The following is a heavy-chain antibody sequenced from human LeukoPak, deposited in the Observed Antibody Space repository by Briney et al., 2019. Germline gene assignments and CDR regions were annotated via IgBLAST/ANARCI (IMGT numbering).Heavy chain of an antibody. D-gene: IGHD3-22*01. CDR1: GGTFSSYA. J-gene: IGHJ4*02. CDR3: ATPWSRDYYDSSGYDY. Sequence: SVKVSCKASGGTFSSYAISWVRQAPGQGLEWMGGIIPIFGTANYAQKFQGRVTMTEDTSTDTAYMELSSLRSEDTAVYYCATPWSRDYYDSSGYDYWGQGTLVTVSS. V-gene: IGHV1-69*06. CDR2: IIPIFGTA.